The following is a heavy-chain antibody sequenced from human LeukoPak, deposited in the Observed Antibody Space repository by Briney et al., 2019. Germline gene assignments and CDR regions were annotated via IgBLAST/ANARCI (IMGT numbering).Heavy chain of an antibody. J-gene: IGHJ3*02. CDR2: IYYSGST. Sequence: PSETLSLTCTVSGGSISSYYWSWIRQPPGKGLEWIGYIYYSGSTNYNPSLKSRVTISVDTSKNQFSLKLSSVTAVDTAVYYCARDSGSYYSHDAFDIWGQGTMVTVSS. CDR3: ARDSGSYYSHDAFDI. D-gene: IGHD1-26*01. V-gene: IGHV4-59*01. CDR1: GGSISSYY.